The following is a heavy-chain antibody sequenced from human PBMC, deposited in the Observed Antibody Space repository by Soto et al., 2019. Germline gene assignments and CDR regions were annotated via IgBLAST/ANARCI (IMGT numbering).Heavy chain of an antibody. J-gene: IGHJ4*02. D-gene: IGHD6-13*01. CDR2: INPSGGST. V-gene: IGHV1-46*01. Sequence: ASVKVSCKASGYTFTSYYMHWVRQAPGQGLEWMGIINPSGGSTSYAQKFQGRVTISVDTSKNQFSLKLSSVTAADTAVYYCARRYSSSSDYWGQGTLVTVSS. CDR1: GYTFTSYY. CDR3: ARRYSSSSDY.